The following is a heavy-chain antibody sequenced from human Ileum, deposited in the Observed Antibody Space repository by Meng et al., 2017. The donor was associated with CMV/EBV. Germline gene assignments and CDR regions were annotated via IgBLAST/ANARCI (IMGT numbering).Heavy chain of an antibody. J-gene: IGHJ5*02. CDR1: GGSISSSSYD. V-gene: IGHV4-39*07. CDR3: VRDKDNNYLLDWFDP. Sequence: QLQLHESGPGRVKPPETLSLTCTVSGGSISSSSYDWGWIRQPPGKRLEWIGSIYYRGTTYYNPSLKSRVTMSIDTSTNQFSLNLRSVTAADTAVYYCVRDKDNNYLLDWFDPWGQGTLVTVSS. CDR2: IYYRGTT. D-gene: IGHD4-11*01.